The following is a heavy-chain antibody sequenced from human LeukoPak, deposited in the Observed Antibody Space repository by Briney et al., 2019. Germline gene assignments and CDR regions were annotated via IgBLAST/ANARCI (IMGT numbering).Heavy chain of an antibody. V-gene: IGHV3-33*01. Sequence: GGSLRLSCAASGFTFSSYGMHWVRQAPGKGLEWVAVIWYDGSNKYYADSVKGRFTISRDNSKNTLYLQMDSLRAEDTAVHYCARDRGAARLDYWGQGTLVTVSS. D-gene: IGHD6-6*01. CDR3: ARDRGAARLDY. CDR2: IWYDGSNK. CDR1: GFTFSSYG. J-gene: IGHJ4*02.